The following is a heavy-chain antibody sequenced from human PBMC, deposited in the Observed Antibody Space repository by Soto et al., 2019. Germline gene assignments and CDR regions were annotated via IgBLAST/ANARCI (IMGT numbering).Heavy chain of an antibody. CDR2: ISTSTGNT. CDR3: ATSSPAFDF. CDR1: GYTFTSYG. V-gene: IGHV1-18*01. J-gene: IGHJ4*02. Sequence: QVQLVQSGPEVKKPGASVKVSCKTSGYTFTSYGITWVRQAPGQGLEWMGWISTSTGNTNYAQKFQGRVTMTTDTYTSTAYMELRSLRSDDTAVYYCATSSPAFDFWGQGTLVTVSS.